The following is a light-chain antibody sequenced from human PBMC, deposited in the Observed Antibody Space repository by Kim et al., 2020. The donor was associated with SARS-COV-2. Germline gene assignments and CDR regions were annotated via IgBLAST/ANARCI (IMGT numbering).Light chain of an antibody. V-gene: IGKV3-15*01. CDR3: QQHNDWPLT. CDR1: QSVGSR. CDR2: EVS. J-gene: IGKJ4*01. Sequence: EIVMTQSPATLSVSPGERATLSCRASQSVGSRLAWYQQKPGQAPRLLIYEVSTRATGIPARFTASGYGTQFTLTVSSLQSEDSAVYYCQQHNDWPLTFGGGTKLEI.